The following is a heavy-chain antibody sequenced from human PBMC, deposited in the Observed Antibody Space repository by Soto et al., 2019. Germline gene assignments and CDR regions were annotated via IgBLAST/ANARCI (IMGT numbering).Heavy chain of an antibody. D-gene: IGHD2-15*01. J-gene: IGHJ6*02. V-gene: IGHV1-18*01. Sequence: KGLEWMGWISAYNGNTNYAQKLQGRVTMTTDTSTSTAYMELRSLRSDDTAVYYCARDRPSRDCSGGSCYYYGMDVWGQGTTVTVSS. CDR3: ARDRPSRDCSGGSCYYYGMDV. CDR2: ISAYNGNT.